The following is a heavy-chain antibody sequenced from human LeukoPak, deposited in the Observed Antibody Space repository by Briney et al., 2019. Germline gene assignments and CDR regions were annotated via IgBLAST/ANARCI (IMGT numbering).Heavy chain of an antibody. Sequence: ASVKVSCKASGYTFTGYYMHWVRQAPGQGLEWMGRINPNSGGTNYAQKFQGRVTMTRDTSISTAYMELSRLRSDDTAVYYCAREEVPANYCYYGMDVWGQGTTVTVSS. CDR2: INPNSGGT. V-gene: IGHV1-2*06. CDR3: AREEVPANYCYYGMDV. CDR1: GYTFTGYY. J-gene: IGHJ6*02.